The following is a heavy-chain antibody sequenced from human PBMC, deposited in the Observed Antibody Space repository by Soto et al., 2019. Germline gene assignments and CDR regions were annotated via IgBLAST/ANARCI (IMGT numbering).Heavy chain of an antibody. D-gene: IGHD6-19*01. CDR3: ARGRHAVAGPNWFDP. CDR2: ISSSGSTI. CDR1: GFTFSSYE. Sequence: EVQLVESGGGLVQPGGSPRLSCAASGFTFSSYEMNWVRQAPGKGLEWVSYISSSGSTIYYADSVKGRFTISRDNAKNSLYLQMNSLRAEDTAVYYCARGRHAVAGPNWFDPWGQGTLVTVSS. V-gene: IGHV3-48*03. J-gene: IGHJ5*02.